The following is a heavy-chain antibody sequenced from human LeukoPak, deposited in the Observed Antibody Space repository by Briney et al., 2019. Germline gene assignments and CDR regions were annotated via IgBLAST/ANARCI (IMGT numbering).Heavy chain of an antibody. CDR1: GFTFDDYA. CDR3: ASHPYCSSTSCYDY. Sequence: GGSLRSSCAASGFTFDDYAMHWVRQAPGKGLEWVSGISWNSCSIGYADSVKGRFTISRDNAKNSLYLQMNSLRAEDTALYYCASHPYCSSTSCYDYWGQGTLVTVSS. J-gene: IGHJ4*02. V-gene: IGHV3-9*01. D-gene: IGHD2-2*01. CDR2: ISWNSCSI.